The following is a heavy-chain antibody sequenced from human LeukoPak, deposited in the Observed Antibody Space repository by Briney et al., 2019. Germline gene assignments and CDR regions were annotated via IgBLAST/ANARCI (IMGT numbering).Heavy chain of an antibody. Sequence: EAPVKVSCKASGGTFSSYAISWVRQAPGQGLEWMGRIIPIPGIANYAQKFQGRVTITADKSTSTAYMELSSLRSEDTAVYYCASNIVVVPAASRYYGMDVWGQGTTVTVSS. CDR2: IIPIPGIA. V-gene: IGHV1-69*04. D-gene: IGHD2-2*01. CDR1: GGTFSSYA. CDR3: ASNIVVVPAASRYYGMDV. J-gene: IGHJ6*02.